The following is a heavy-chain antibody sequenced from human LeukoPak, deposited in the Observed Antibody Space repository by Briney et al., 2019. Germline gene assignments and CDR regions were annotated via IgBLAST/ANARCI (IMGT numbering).Heavy chain of an antibody. CDR3: AGRVTGYSSGYVH. CDR1: GITFSNYA. CDR2: ISGSAHKI. D-gene: IGHD5-18*01. Sequence: GGSLGLSCVASGITFSNYAVSWVRQAPEKGLDWVSVISGSAHKIRYADSVKGRFTISRDNSENIVYLQMNNLRVEGTAVYYCAGRVTGYSSGYVHWGQGTLVTVSS. V-gene: IGHV3-23*01. J-gene: IGHJ4*02.